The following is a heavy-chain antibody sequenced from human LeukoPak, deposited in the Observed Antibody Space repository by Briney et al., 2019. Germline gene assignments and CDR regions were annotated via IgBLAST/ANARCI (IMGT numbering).Heavy chain of an antibody. CDR3: ARRLSHREFDP. V-gene: IGHV5-51*01. Sequence: GGSLKISCKGSGYNFICYRIVWVRQMPGKGLEGMGFIYPADSDTRYSPSFQGQVTISADKSISTAYLQWSSLKASDTAMYYCARRLSHREFDPWGQGTLVTVSS. CDR1: GYNFICYR. CDR2: IYPADSDT. J-gene: IGHJ5*02.